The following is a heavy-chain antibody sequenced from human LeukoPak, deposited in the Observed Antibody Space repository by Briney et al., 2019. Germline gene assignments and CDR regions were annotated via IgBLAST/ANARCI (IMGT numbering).Heavy chain of an antibody. V-gene: IGHV1-69*13. CDR2: IIPIFGTA. J-gene: IGHJ5*02. CDR3: ARRFLDYGGNPEGFDP. Sequence: GASVKVSCKASGGTCSSYAISWVRQAPGQGLEWMGGIIPIFGTANYAQKFQGRVTITADESTSTAYMELSSLRSEDTAVYYCARRFLDYGGNPEGFDPWGQGTLVTVSS. CDR1: GGTCSSYA. D-gene: IGHD4-23*01.